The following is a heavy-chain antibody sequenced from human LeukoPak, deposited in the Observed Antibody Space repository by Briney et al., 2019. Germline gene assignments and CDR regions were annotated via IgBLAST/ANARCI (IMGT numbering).Heavy chain of an antibody. Sequence: GASVKVSCKASGYTFTGYYLHWVRQAPGQGLGWMGWINPNSGGTNYAQKFQGRVTMTRDTSISTAYMELSRLRSDDTAVYYCARGVTDIAVAGYWGQGTLVTVSS. D-gene: IGHD6-19*01. J-gene: IGHJ4*02. CDR2: INPNSGGT. V-gene: IGHV1-2*02. CDR1: GYTFTGYY. CDR3: ARGVTDIAVAGY.